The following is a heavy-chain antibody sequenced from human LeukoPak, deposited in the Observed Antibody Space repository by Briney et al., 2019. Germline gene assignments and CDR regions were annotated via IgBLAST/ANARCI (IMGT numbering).Heavy chain of an antibody. D-gene: IGHD6-19*01. V-gene: IGHV4-39*07. Sequence: SETLSPTCTVSGGSISSSSYYWGWIRQPPGKGLEWIGSIYYSGSTYYNPSLKSRVTISVDTSKNQFSLKLSSVTAADTAVYYCARGGWYWPFDYWGQGTLVTVSS. CDR1: GGSISSSSYY. J-gene: IGHJ4*02. CDR2: IYYSGST. CDR3: ARGGWYWPFDY.